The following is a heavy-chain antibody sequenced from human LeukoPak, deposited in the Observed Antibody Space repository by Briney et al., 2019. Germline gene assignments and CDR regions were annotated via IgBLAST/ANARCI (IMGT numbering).Heavy chain of an antibody. Sequence: GESLKISCKASGYSFTNYWIGWARQMPGKGLEWMGIIYPGDSDTRYSPSFQGQVTISADKSISTAYLQRSSLQASDTAIYYCATYAGSSSKYFRDWGQGTLVTVSS. D-gene: IGHD3-10*01. CDR3: ATYAGSSSKYFRD. CDR1: GYSFTNYW. J-gene: IGHJ1*01. V-gene: IGHV5-51*01. CDR2: IYPGDSDT.